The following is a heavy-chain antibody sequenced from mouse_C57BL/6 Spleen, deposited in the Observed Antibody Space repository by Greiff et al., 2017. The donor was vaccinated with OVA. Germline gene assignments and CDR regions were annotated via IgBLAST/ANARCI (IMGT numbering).Heavy chain of an antibody. D-gene: IGHD1-1*01. Sequence: QVQLQQPGAELVKPGASVKLSCKASGYTFTSYWMQWVKQRPGPGLEWIGEIDPSDSYTNYNQKFKGKATLTVDTSSSTAYMQLSSLTSEDSAVYYCARPTTVEPYYFDYWGQGTTLTVSS. J-gene: IGHJ2*01. CDR2: IDPSDSYT. CDR1: GYTFTSYW. V-gene: IGHV1-50*01. CDR3: ARPTTVEPYYFDY.